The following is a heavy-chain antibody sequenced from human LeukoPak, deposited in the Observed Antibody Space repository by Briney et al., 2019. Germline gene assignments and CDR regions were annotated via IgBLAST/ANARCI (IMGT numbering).Heavy chain of an antibody. CDR1: GYTFTSYY. J-gene: IGHJ3*02. Sequence: ASVKVSCKASGYTFTSYYMHWVRQAPGQGLEWMGIINPSGGSTSYAQKFQGRVTMTRDMSTSTVYMELSSLRSEDTAVYYCAADSYCGGDCYSLDAFDIWGQGTMVTVSS. CDR3: AADSYCGGDCYSLDAFDI. CDR2: INPSGGST. D-gene: IGHD2-21*02. V-gene: IGHV1-46*01.